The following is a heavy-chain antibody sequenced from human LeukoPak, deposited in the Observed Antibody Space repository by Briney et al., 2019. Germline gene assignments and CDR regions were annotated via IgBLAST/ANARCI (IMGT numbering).Heavy chain of an antibody. J-gene: IGHJ4*02. Sequence: GASVKVSCKASGYTFTGYYMHWVRQAPGQGLEWMGWINPNSGGTNYAQKFQGRVTMTRDTSISTAYMELSRLRSDDTAVYYCASEVSDYDSSGYYFGYWGQGTLVTVSS. D-gene: IGHD3-22*01. CDR1: GYTFTGYY. V-gene: IGHV1-2*02. CDR3: ASEVSDYDSSGYYFGY. CDR2: INPNSGGT.